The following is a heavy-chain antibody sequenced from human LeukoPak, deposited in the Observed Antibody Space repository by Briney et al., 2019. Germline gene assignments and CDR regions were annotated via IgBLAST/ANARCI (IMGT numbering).Heavy chain of an antibody. Sequence: ASVKVSCKASGGTFSSYAISWVRQAPGQGLEWMGGIIPIFGTANYAQKFQGRVTITADESTSTAYMELSSLRSEDTAVYYCARAESSGPERLVLVHFDYWGQETLVTVSS. CDR3: ARAESSGPERLVLVHFDY. D-gene: IGHD1-1*01. J-gene: IGHJ4*02. CDR1: GGTFSSYA. V-gene: IGHV1-69*13. CDR2: IIPIFGTA.